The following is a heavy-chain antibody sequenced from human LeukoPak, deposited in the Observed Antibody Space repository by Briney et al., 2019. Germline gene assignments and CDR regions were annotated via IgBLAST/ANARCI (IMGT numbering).Heavy chain of an antibody. CDR3: ARDRSEAYCGGDCYSANYYYYGMDV. Sequence: ASVKVSCKASGGTFSSYAISWVRQAPGQGLEWMGRIIPILGIANYAQKFQGRVTITADKSTSTAYMELSSLRPEDTAVYYCARDRSEAYCGGDCYSANYYYYGMDVWGQGTTVTVSS. V-gene: IGHV1-69*04. CDR1: GGTFSSYA. J-gene: IGHJ6*02. D-gene: IGHD2-21*02. CDR2: IIPILGIA.